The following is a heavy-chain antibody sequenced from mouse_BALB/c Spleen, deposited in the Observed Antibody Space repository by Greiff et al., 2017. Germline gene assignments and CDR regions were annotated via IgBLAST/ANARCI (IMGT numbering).Heavy chain of an antibody. CDR2: INSNGGST. V-gene: IGHV5-6-3*01. Sequence: EVKLMESGGGLVQPGGSLKLSCAASGFTFSSYGMSWVRQTPDKRLELVATINSNGGSTYYPDSVKGRFTISRDNAKNTLYLQMSSLKSEDTAMYYCAREPEAYWGQGTLVTVSA. CDR1: GFTFSSYG. J-gene: IGHJ3*01. CDR3: AREPEAY.